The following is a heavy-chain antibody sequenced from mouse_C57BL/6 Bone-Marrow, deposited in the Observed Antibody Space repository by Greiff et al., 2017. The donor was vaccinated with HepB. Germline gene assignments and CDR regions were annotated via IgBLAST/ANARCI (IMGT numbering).Heavy chain of an antibody. CDR3: ARPDSY. CDR2: ISSGSSTI. CDR1: GFTFSDYG. J-gene: IGHJ3*01. V-gene: IGHV5-17*01. D-gene: IGHD2-4*01. Sequence: EVKLMESGGGLVKPGGSLKLSCAASGFTFSDYGMHWVRQAPEKGLVWVAYISSGSSTIYYADTVKGRFTISRDNAKNTLFLQMTSLRSEDTAMYYCARPDSYWGQGTLVTVSA.